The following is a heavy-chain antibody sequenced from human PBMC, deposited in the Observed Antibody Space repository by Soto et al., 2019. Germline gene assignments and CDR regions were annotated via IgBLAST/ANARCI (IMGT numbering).Heavy chain of an antibody. D-gene: IGHD4-17*01. CDR3: AKSGDFVRYFYYMDV. CDR1: EFTFSNYA. J-gene: IGHJ6*03. V-gene: IGHV3-23*01. CDR2: ISGSGDST. Sequence: EVQLLESGGGLVQPGGSLRLSCAASEFTFSNYAMNWVRQAPGKGLEWVSTISGSGDSTYYADSVKGRFTISRDNSKNTLYLQMDSLRAEDTAVYYCAKSGDFVRYFYYMDVWGKGTTVTVSS.